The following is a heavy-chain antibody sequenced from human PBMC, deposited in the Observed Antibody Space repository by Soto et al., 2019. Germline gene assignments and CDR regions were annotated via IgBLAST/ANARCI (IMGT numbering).Heavy chain of an antibody. CDR1: GFTFSSYG. CDR3: AKDMDCISTDCYFNYFDS. D-gene: IGHD2-2*01. CDR2: ISGSGGVT. V-gene: IGHV3-23*01. J-gene: IGHJ4*02. Sequence: SLRLSCATSGFTFSSYGMSWVRQAPGKGLEWVSSISGSGGVTNYADSVKGRFTISRDNSKNTLYLQMNSLRAEDTAVYYCAKDMDCISTDCYFNYFDSWGQGTLVTVSS.